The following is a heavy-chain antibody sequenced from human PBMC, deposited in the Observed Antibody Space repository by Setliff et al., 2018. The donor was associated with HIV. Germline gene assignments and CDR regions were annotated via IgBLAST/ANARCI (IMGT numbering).Heavy chain of an antibody. J-gene: IGHJ4*02. CDR3: TTEPDIVVVVAATFDY. D-gene: IGHD2-15*01. Sequence: QPGGSLRLSCAASGFTFSSYAMSWVRQAPGKGLEWVATIKQDESEMQYVDSVKGRFTISRDDSKNTLYLQMNSLKTEDTAVYYCTTEPDIVVVVAATFDYWGQGTLVTVSS. CDR1: GFTFSSYA. CDR2: IKQDESEM. V-gene: IGHV3-7*03.